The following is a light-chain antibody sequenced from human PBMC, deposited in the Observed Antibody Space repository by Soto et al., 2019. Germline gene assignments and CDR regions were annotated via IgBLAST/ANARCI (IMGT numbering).Light chain of an antibody. V-gene: IGKV3-15*01. CDR3: QQYNNWPLYT. CDR1: QSVSSN. CDR2: GAS. J-gene: IGKJ2*01. Sequence: EIVMTQSPATLSVSPCERATLSCRASQSVSSNLAWYQQKPGQAPRLLIYGASTRATGIPARFSGSGSGTEFTLTISSLQSEDFAVYYCQQYNNWPLYTFGQGTKLEIK.